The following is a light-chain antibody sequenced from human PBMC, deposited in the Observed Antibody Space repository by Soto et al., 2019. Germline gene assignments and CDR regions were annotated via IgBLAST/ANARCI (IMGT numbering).Light chain of an antibody. Sequence: DIPVTQAPSSLSASVGDRVAITCRASQNIDSDLNWYQQKPGKAPKLLIFAASSLRRGVPARFSGSGSGTDFTLTISSLQPDDFGIYYCQQSYSRVFTFGPGTKVDIK. CDR2: AAS. CDR1: QNIDSD. CDR3: QQSYSRVFT. J-gene: IGKJ3*01. V-gene: IGKV1-39*01.